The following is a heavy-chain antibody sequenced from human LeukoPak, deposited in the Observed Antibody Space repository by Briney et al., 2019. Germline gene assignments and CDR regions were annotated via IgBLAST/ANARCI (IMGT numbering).Heavy chain of an antibody. D-gene: IGHD4-17*01. CDR2: IYPDDSDT. Sequence: GESLKISCKGSTDIFSNYWIGWVRQLPGKGLEWLGIIYPDDSDTRYSPTFQGQVTFSVDESISTAYLQWSRLKASDTGMYYCARGGTVTTDWFDPWGQGTLVTVSS. J-gene: IGHJ5*02. V-gene: IGHV5-51*01. CDR1: TDIFSNYW. CDR3: ARGGTVTTDWFDP.